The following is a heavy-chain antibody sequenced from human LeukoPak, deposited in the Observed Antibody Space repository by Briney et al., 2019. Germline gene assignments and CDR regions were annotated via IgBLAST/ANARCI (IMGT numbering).Heavy chain of an antibody. CDR3: AKDPLQQLVINY. Sequence: HPGGSLRLSCAASGFTFSSYAMSWVRQAPGKGLEWVSAISGSGGSTYYADSVKGRFTISRDNSKNTLYLQMNSLRAEDTAVYYCAKDPLQQLVINYWGQGTLVTVSS. CDR2: ISGSGGST. CDR1: GFTFSSYA. J-gene: IGHJ4*02. D-gene: IGHD6-13*01. V-gene: IGHV3-23*01.